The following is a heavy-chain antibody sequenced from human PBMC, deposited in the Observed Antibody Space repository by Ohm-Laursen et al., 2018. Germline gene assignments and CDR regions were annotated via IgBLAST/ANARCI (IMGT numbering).Heavy chain of an antibody. V-gene: IGHV3-7*01. Sequence: SLRLSCSASGFTLSRYWMSWVRQAPGKGLAWVANIKEDGNEKYFVDSVRGRFTIYRDNAKNSLYLQMNSLRAEDTAVYYCVRDRRGGSIELRAGGQGALVTVSS. CDR2: IKEDGNEK. D-gene: IGHD6-6*01. J-gene: IGHJ4*02. CDR3: VRDRRGGSIELRA. CDR1: GFTLSRYW.